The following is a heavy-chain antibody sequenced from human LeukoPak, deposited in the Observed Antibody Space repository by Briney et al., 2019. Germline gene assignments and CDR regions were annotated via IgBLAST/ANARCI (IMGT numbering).Heavy chain of an antibody. D-gene: IGHD1-1*01. CDR2: ISYDVTNK. V-gene: IGHV3-30-3*01. J-gene: IGHJ4*02. CDR3: AREQTTGTVYFDY. CDR1: GFTFSTYA. Sequence: PGGSLRLSCAASGFTFSTYAVHWVRQAPGMGLEWVAVISYDVTNKYYADSVKGRFTISRDNSKNTLYLQMNSLRAEDTAVYYCAREQTTGTVYFDYWGQGTLVTVSS.